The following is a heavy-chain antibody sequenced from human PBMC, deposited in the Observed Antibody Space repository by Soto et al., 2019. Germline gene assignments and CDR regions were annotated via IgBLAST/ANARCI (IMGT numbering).Heavy chain of an antibody. D-gene: IGHD3-22*01. V-gene: IGHV3-23*01. Sequence: PGGSLRLSCAASGFTFSSYAMSWVRQAPGKGLEWVSAISGSGGSTYYADSVKGRFTISRDNSKNTLYLQMNSLRAEDTAVYYCLKDPYYDSSGYYQYVGDLGPLIWGQGTMVTVSS. J-gene: IGHJ3*02. CDR3: LKDPYYDSSGYYQYVGDLGPLI. CDR2: ISGSGGST. CDR1: GFTFSSYA.